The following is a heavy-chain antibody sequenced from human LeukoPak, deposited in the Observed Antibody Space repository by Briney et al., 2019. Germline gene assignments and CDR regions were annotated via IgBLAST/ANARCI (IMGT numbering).Heavy chain of an antibody. Sequence: PGGSPRLSCAASGFTFSSYAMSWVRQAPGKGLEWVSAISGSGGSTYYADSVKGRFTISRDNSKNTLYLQMNSLRAEDTAVYYCAKSPGGELSSIKCNYFDYWGQGTLVTVSS. D-gene: IGHD3-16*02. J-gene: IGHJ4*02. CDR2: ISGSGGST. CDR3: AKSPGGELSSIKCNYFDY. CDR1: GFTFSSYA. V-gene: IGHV3-23*01.